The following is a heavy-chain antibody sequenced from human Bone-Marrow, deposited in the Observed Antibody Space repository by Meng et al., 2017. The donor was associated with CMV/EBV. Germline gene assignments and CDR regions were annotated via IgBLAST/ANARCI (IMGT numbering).Heavy chain of an antibody. CDR2: ISYDGSNK. CDR1: GFTFNSYA. D-gene: IGHD6-13*01. Sequence: SCAASGFTFNSYAMHWVRQAPGKGLEWVAVISYDGSNKYYADSVKGRFTISRDNSKNTLYLQMNSLRAEDTAVYYCARWSSRNNDYWGQGTLVTVSS. V-gene: IGHV3-30*04. J-gene: IGHJ4*02. CDR3: ARWSSRNNDY.